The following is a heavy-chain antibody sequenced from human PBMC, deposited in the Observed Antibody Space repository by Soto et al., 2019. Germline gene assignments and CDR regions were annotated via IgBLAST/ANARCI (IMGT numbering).Heavy chain of an antibody. V-gene: IGHV3-64D*06. CDR2: ISSNGGST. CDR1: GFTFSSYA. CDR3: VKALKQGGGYSKSLSTYYYYGMDV. D-gene: IGHD5-18*01. J-gene: IGHJ6*02. Sequence: GGSLRLSCSASGFTFSSYAMPWVRQPPGKGREYVSAISSNGGSTYYEDSVKGRFTISRDDSKNTLYLQMSSLRAEDTAVYYCVKALKQGGGYSKSLSTYYYYGMDVWGQGPTVTVYS.